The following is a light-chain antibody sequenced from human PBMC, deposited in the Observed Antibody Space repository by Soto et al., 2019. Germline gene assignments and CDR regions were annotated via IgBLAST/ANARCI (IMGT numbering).Light chain of an antibody. J-gene: IGKJ4*01. Sequence: EVVLTQSPATLSLSPGERATLSCGASQTVSSNYLAWYQQKPGLAPRLLIYDASPRATGIPDRFRGSGSGTDFTLTIRLLEPEDVAVYYCQQYGDSPRGTFGGGTKVEIK. CDR2: DAS. CDR1: QTVSSNY. CDR3: QQYGDSPRGT. V-gene: IGKV3D-20*01.